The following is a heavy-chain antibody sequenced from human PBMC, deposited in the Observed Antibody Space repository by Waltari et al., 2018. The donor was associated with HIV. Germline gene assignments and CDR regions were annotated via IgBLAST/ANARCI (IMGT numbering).Heavy chain of an antibody. CDR2: IYTSGRT. D-gene: IGHD3-22*01. V-gene: IGHV4-61*02. CDR3: AGAQVYYYDSSGYYDAFDI. CDR1: GGSISSGSYS. J-gene: IGHJ3*02. Sequence: QVQLQESGPGLVKPSQTLSLTCPVSGGSISSGSYSWSWFRQPAGRGLEWIGRIYTSGRTNYNPSLKSRVTISVDTSKNQFSLKLSSVTAADTAVYYCAGAQVYYYDSSGYYDAFDIWGQGTMVTVSS.